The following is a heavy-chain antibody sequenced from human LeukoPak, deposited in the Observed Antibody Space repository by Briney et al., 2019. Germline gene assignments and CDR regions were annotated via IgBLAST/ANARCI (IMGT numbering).Heavy chain of an antibody. D-gene: IGHD2-21*01. V-gene: IGHV3-30*18. CDR3: AKDPGAVVVQAYYLDH. Sequence: GGSLRLSCVDSGFRFRNFGMHWVRQAPRKGLEWVAVISHDGTNTYHADSVRGRFTISRDNSKDTLYLQTHSLRPEDTAVYYCAKDPGAVVVQAYYLDHWGQGTLVTVSS. J-gene: IGHJ4*02. CDR1: GFRFRNFG. CDR2: ISHDGTNT.